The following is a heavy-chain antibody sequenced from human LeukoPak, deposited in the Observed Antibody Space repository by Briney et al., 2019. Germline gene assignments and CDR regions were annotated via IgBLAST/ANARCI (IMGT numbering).Heavy chain of an antibody. V-gene: IGHV3-7*01. D-gene: IGHD6-6*01. J-gene: IGHJ4*02. CDR2: IKQDGSDK. CDR3: ARIGYSSSSFDY. Sequence: GGSLRLSCAASGFTFSSYGMHWVRQAPEKGLEWVANIKQDGSDKDYVESLKGRFAISRDNAEKSVYLQMNSLRVEDTAVYYCARIGYSSSSFDYWGQGTLVTVSS. CDR1: GFTFSSYG.